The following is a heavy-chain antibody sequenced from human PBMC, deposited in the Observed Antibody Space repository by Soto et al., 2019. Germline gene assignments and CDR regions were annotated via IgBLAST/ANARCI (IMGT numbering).Heavy chain of an antibody. CDR3: TTDPGVPAAMPAYYYYYYMDV. CDR1: GFTFSNAW. Sequence: GGSLRLSCAASGFTFSNAWMSWVRQAPGKGLEWVGRIKSKTDGGTTDYAAPVKGRFTISRDDSKNTRYLQMNSLKTEDTAVYYCTTDPGVPAAMPAYYYYYYMDVWGKGTTVTVSS. V-gene: IGHV3-15*01. D-gene: IGHD2-2*01. J-gene: IGHJ6*03. CDR2: IKSKTDGGTT.